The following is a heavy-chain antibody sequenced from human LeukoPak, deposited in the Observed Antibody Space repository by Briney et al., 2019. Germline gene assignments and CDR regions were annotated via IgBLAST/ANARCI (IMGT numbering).Heavy chain of an antibody. Sequence: SETLSLTCTVSGGSISSYYWSWIRQPPGKGLEWIGYTFYSGSTNYNPSLKSRVTISVDTSKNQFSLKLSSVTAADTAVYYCARQLTFDYWGQGTLVTVSS. J-gene: IGHJ4*02. CDR2: TFYSGST. V-gene: IGHV4-59*08. D-gene: IGHD4/OR15-4a*01. CDR3: ARQLTFDY. CDR1: GGSISSYY.